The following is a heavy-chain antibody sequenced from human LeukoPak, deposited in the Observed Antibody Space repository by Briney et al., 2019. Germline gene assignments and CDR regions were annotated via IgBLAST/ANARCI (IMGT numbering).Heavy chain of an antibody. D-gene: IGHD6-6*01. CDR1: GFTFSSYS. J-gene: IGHJ4*02. V-gene: IGHV3-21*01. CDR3: ARDQVYSSSSLLC. CDR2: ISSSSSYI. Sequence: GGSLRLSCAASGFTFSSYSMNWVRQAPGKGLEWVSSISSSSSYIYYADSVKGRFTISRDNAKNSLYLQMNSLRAEDTAVYYCARDQVYSSSSLLCWGQGTLVTVSS.